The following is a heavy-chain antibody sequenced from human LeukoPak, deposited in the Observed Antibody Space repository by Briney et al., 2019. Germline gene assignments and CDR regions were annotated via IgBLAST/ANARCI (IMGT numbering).Heavy chain of an antibody. CDR2: INPSGGST. D-gene: IGHD4-17*01. CDR1: GYTFASYY. Sequence: ASVKVSCKASGYTFASYYMHWVRQAPGQGLEWMGIINPSGGSTSYAQKFQGRVTMTRDTSTSTVYMELSSLRSEDTAVYYCARVGPSAPLYGDYGNYFDYWGQGTLVTVSS. V-gene: IGHV1-46*01. CDR3: ARVGPSAPLYGDYGNYFDY. J-gene: IGHJ4*02.